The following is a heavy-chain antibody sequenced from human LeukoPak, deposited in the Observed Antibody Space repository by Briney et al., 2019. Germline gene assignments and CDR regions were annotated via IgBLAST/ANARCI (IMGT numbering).Heavy chain of an antibody. D-gene: IGHD3-3*01. Sequence: ASVKVSCKASGYTFTGYYMHWVRQAPGQRLEWLGWISAASGKTEYSQDFQDRLTITSDTSASTAYMELNSLRSEDMAVYYCARARDYYTPPFDNWGQGTLVTVSS. V-gene: IGHV1-3*03. CDR1: GYTFTGYY. CDR3: ARARDYYTPPFDN. CDR2: ISAASGKT. J-gene: IGHJ4*02.